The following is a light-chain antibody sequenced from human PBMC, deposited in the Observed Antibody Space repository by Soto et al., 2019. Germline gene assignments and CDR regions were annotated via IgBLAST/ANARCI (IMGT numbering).Light chain of an antibody. V-gene: IGKV1-39*01. J-gene: IGKJ1*01. Sequence: DIQMTQAPPSLSASLGDRATITCRASQSISSYLNWYQQKPGKAPKLLIYAASSLQSGVPSRFSGSGSGTDFTLTISSLQPEDFATYYCQQSYSTPQTFGQGTKVDIK. CDR1: QSISSY. CDR2: AAS. CDR3: QQSYSTPQT.